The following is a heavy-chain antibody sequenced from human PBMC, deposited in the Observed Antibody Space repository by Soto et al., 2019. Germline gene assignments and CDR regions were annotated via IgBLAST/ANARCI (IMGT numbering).Heavy chain of an antibody. CDR3: ARAPGESGSYYGFFDN. CDR1: GFTFSSNN. J-gene: IGHJ4*02. Sequence: EVRLVESGGGLVQPGGSLRLSCEASGFTFSSNNLNWVRQAPGQGLEWVSYISFSSSNIYYADSVKGRFTISRDNAKNSLYLQMNSLRDEDTAVYYCARAPGESGSYYGFFDNWGQGTLVTVSS. D-gene: IGHD1-26*01. V-gene: IGHV3-48*02. CDR2: ISFSSSNI.